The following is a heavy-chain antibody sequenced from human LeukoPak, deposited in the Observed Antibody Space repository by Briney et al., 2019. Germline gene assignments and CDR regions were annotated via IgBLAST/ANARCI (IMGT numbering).Heavy chain of an antibody. CDR2: ISGSGGST. Sequence: GGSLRLSCAASGFTFSSYAMSWVRQAPGKGLEWVSAISGSGGSTYYADSVKGRFTISRDNSKDTLYLQMNSLRAEDTAVYYCATHSSSWYEYFQHWGQGTLDTVSS. J-gene: IGHJ1*01. D-gene: IGHD6-13*01. CDR1: GFTFSSYA. CDR3: ATHSSSWYEYFQH. V-gene: IGHV3-23*01.